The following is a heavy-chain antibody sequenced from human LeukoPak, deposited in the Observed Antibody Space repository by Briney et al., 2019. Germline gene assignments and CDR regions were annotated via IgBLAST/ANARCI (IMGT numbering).Heavy chain of an antibody. CDR2: ISYDGSNK. D-gene: IGHD2-2*01. J-gene: IGHJ4*02. Sequence: GRSLRLSCAASGFTFSSYAMHWVRQAPGKGLEWVAVISYDGSNKYYADSVKGRFTISRDNSKNTLYLQMNSLRAEDTAVYYCAREGCSSTSCYSLGFDYWGQGTLVTVSS. CDR3: AREGCSSTSCYSLGFDY. V-gene: IGHV3-30-3*01. CDR1: GFTFSSYA.